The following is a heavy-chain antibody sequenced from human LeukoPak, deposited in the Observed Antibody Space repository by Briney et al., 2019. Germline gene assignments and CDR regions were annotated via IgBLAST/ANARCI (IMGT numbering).Heavy chain of an antibody. J-gene: IGHJ5*02. CDR2: IRYDGSNK. V-gene: IGHV3-30*02. CDR1: GFTFSSYG. CDR3: AKGPYSGFS. Sequence: GGSLRLSCAASGFTFSSYGMHWVRQAPGKGLEWVAFIRYDGSNKYYVGSVKGRFTISRDNSKNTLYLQMNSLRAEDTAVYYCAKGPYSGFSWGQGTLVTVSS. D-gene: IGHD1-26*01.